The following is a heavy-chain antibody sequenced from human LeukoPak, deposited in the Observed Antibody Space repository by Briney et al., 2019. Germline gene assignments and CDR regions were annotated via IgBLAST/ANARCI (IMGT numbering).Heavy chain of an antibody. CDR1: GGTFSSYA. V-gene: IGHV1-69*13. CDR2: IIPIFGTA. CDR3: VRDLGFGEYFDY. Sequence: GASVKVSCKASGGTFSSYAISWVRQAPGQGLEWMGGIIPIFGTANYAQKFQGRVTITAGESTSTAYMELSSLRSEDTAVYYCVRDLGFGEYFDYWGQGTLVTVSS. D-gene: IGHD3-3*01. J-gene: IGHJ4*02.